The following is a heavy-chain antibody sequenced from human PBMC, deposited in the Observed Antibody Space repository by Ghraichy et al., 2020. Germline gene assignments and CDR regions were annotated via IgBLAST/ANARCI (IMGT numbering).Heavy chain of an antibody. D-gene: IGHD3-22*01. CDR2: INHSGST. Sequence: SETLSLTCAVYGGSFSGYYWSWIRQPPGKGLECIGEINHSGSTNYNPSLKCRVTISVDTSKNQFSLKLSSVTAADTAVYYCARIHGWDYDSSGYYSRSYYFDYWGQGTLVTVSS. J-gene: IGHJ4*02. V-gene: IGHV4-34*01. CDR3: ARIHGWDYDSSGYYSRSYYFDY. CDR1: GGSFSGYY.